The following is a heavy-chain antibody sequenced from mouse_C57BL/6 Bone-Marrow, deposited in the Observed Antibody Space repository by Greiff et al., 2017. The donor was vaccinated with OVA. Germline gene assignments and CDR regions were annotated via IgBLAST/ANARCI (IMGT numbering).Heavy chain of an antibody. CDR1: EYEFPSHD. J-gene: IGHJ4*01. Sequence: EVQGVESGGGLVQPGESLKLSCESNEYEFPSHDMSWVRKTPEKRLELVAAINSDGGSTYYPDTLARRFSISRDNTKKTLYLQRSRLRSEDTALYYWARYYWGYAMDYWGQGTSVTVSS. D-gene: IGHD1-1*01. CDR2: INSDGGST. V-gene: IGHV5-2*01. CDR3: ARYYWGYAMDY.